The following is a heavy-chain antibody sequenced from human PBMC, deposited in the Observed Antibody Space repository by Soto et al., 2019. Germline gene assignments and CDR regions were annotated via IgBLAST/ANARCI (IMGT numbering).Heavy chain of an antibody. CDR1: GFTFDDYA. Sequence: EVQLVESGGGLVQPGRSLRLSCAASGFTFDDYAMHCVRQVPGKGLEWFSGINWNSGSIGYGDSVKGRFAISRDNAKNSLHLQMNSLSAEDTAFYYCVKDESINWYSGHFRHWGQCTLVTVS. CDR2: INWNSGSI. V-gene: IGHV3-9*01. CDR3: VKDESINWYSGHFRH. J-gene: IGHJ1*01. D-gene: IGHD6-13*01.